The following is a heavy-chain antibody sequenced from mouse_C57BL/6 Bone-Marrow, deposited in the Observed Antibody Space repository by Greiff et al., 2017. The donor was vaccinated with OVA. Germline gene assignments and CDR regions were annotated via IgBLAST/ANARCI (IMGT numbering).Heavy chain of an antibody. J-gene: IGHJ3*01. Sequence: VQLQQSGAELVRPGTSVKVSCKASGYAFTNYLIEWVKQRPGQGLEWIGVINPGSGGTNYNEKFKGKATLTADKSSSTVYMQLSSLTSEDSAVYFCARGGAYWGQGTLVTVSA. CDR3: ARGGAY. V-gene: IGHV1-54*01. CDR2: INPGSGGT. CDR1: GYAFTNYL.